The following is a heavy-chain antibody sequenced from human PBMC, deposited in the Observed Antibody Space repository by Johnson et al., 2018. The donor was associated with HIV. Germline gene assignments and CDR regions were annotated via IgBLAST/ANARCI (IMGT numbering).Heavy chain of an antibody. J-gene: IGHJ3*02. Sequence: QVQLVESGGGLVQPRGSLRLSCAASGFTFSSYGMHWVRQAPGKGLEWVAVISYDGSNKYYADSVKGRFTISRDNSKNTLYLQMNSLRAEDTAVYYCARVWQPLVDDAFDIWGQGTMVTVSS. D-gene: IGHD1-26*01. CDR3: ARVWQPLVDDAFDI. CDR2: ISYDGSNK. CDR1: GFTFSSYG. V-gene: IGHV3-30*03.